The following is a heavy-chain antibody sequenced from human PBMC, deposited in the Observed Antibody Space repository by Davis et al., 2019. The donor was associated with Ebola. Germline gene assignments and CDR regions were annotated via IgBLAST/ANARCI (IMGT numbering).Heavy chain of an antibody. J-gene: IGHJ4*02. CDR3: ASDYGDYGEGHFDY. D-gene: IGHD4-17*01. CDR2: ISAYNGNT. Sequence: AASVKVSCKASGYTFTSYGISWVRQAPGQGLEWMGWISAYNGNTNYAQKLQGRVTMTTDTSTSTAYMELSSLRSEDTAVYYCASDYGDYGEGHFDYWGQGTLVTVSS. CDR1: GYTFTSYG. V-gene: IGHV1-18*01.